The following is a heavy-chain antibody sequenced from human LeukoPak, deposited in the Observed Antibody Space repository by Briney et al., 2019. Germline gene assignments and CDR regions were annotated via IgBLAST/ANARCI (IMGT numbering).Heavy chain of an antibody. CDR2: IYANSGGT. Sequence: GASVKVSCKASAYTFTGYYMHWVRQDPGQGLEWMGWIYANSGGTHYAQKFQGRVTMTSDTSISTGYMELSRLRSDDTAVYYCARVSDIAAAGGTPYFHHWGQGTLVTVSS. V-gene: IGHV1-2*02. CDR3: ARVSDIAAAGGTPYFHH. J-gene: IGHJ1*01. CDR1: AYTFTGYY. D-gene: IGHD6-13*01.